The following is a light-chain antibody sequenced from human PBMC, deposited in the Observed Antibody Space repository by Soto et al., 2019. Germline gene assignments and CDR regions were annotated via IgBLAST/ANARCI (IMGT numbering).Light chain of an antibody. CDR2: LGS. CDR3: MQALQTPIT. CDR1: QSLLHSNGYNY. V-gene: IGKV2-28*01. Sequence: DIVMTQSPLSLPVTPGEPASISCRSSQSLLHSNGYNYLDWYLQKPGQSPQLLIYLGSNRASGVTDRFSGSGSGTDFTLKISRVEAEDVWVYYCMQALQTPITFGQGTRLEIK. J-gene: IGKJ5*01.